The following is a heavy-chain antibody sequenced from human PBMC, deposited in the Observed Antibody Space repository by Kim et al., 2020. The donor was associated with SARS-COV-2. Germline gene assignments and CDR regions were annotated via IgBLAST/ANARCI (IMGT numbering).Heavy chain of an antibody. CDR2: ISYDGSNK. Sequence: GGSLRLSCAASGFTFSSYAMHWVRQAPGKGLEWVAVISYDGSNKYYADSVKGRFTISRDNSKNTLYLQMNSLRAEDTAVYYCAGDGMATDGYWGQGTLVTVSS. CDR1: GFTFSSYA. J-gene: IGHJ4*02. D-gene: IGHD1-1*01. V-gene: IGHV3-30*04. CDR3: AGDGMATDGY.